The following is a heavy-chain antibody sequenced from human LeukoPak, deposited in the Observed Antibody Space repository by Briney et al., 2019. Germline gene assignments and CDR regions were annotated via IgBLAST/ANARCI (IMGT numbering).Heavy chain of an antibody. J-gene: IGHJ3*02. CDR2: INPSGGST. D-gene: IGHD3-16*02. V-gene: IGHV1-46*01. CDR1: GYTCTSYY. CDR3: ARDLSRTDAFDI. Sequence: ASVKVSCKASGYTCTSYYMHWVRQAPGQGLEWMGIINPSGGSTSYAQKFQGRVTMTRDMSTSTVYMELSSLRSEDTAVYYCARDLSRTDAFDIWGQGTMVTVSS.